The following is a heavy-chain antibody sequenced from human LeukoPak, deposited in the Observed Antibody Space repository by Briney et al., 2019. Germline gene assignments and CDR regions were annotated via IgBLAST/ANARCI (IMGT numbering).Heavy chain of an antibody. D-gene: IGHD3-22*01. J-gene: IGHJ6*02. V-gene: IGHV3-23*01. CDR3: AKDTSGWLLGMDV. CDR1: GFTFSSYA. Sequence: GGSLRLSCAASGFTFSSYAMSWVRQAPGKGLEWVPAISGSGGSTYYADSVKGRFTISRDNSKNTLYLQMNSLRAEDTAVYYCAKDTSGWLLGMDVWGQGTTVTVSS. CDR2: ISGSGGST.